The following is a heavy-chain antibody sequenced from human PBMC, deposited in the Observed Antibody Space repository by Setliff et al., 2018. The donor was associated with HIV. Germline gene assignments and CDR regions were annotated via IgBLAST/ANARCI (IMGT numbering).Heavy chain of an antibody. Sequence: GGSLRLSCEISGFTFSNYGMHWVRQAPGKGLEWVAFIRYDGSDKYYVDSVKGRVTISRDNFRNTVDLQMNNLRPEDTAVYYCAKDGDYRSGDYDAFDIWGQGTMVTVSS. CDR1: GFTFSNYG. D-gene: IGHD6-25*01. J-gene: IGHJ3*02. V-gene: IGHV3-30*02. CDR3: AKDGDYRSGDYDAFDI. CDR2: IRYDGSDK.